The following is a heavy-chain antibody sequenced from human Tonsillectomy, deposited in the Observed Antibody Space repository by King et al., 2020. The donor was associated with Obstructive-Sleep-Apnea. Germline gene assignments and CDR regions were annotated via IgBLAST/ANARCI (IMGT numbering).Heavy chain of an antibody. CDR1: GGSISSGGYS. Sequence: VQLQESGSRLVKPSQTLSLTCAVSGGSISSGGYSWSWIRQPPGKGLEWIGYIYHTGHTYYNPSLNSRVTISLDRSKNQFSLMLSSVTAADTALYYCAREMATNNWFDPWGQGTLVTVSS. V-gene: IGHV4-30-2*01. CDR3: AREMATNNWFDP. D-gene: IGHD5-24*01. J-gene: IGHJ5*02. CDR2: IYHTGHT.